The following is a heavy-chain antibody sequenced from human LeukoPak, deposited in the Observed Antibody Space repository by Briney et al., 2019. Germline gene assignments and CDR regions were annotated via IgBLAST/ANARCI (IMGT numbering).Heavy chain of an antibody. J-gene: IGHJ6*02. CDR2: IRSKANSYAT. CDR3: TRHVDIVATTHYYYYYGMDV. D-gene: IGHD5-12*01. Sequence: GGSLRLSCAAPGFTFSGSAMHWVRQASGKGLEWVGRIRSKANSYATAYAASVKGRFTISRDDSKNTAYLQMNSLKTEDTAVYYCTRHVDIVATTHYYYYYGMDVWGQGTTVTVSS. V-gene: IGHV3-73*01. CDR1: GFTFSGSA.